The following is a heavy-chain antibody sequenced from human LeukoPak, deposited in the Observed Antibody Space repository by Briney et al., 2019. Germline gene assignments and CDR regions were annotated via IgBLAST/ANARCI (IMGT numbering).Heavy chain of an antibody. J-gene: IGHJ6*02. CDR2: INPNSGGT. V-gene: IGHV1-2*04. D-gene: IGHD6-19*01. CDR1: GYTFTGYY. Sequence: GASVKVSCEASGYTFTGYYMHWVRQAPGQGLEWMGWINPNSGGTNYAQKFQGWVTMTRDTSISTAYMELSRLRSDDTAVYYCARAAVAGHYYYYGMDVWGQGTTVTVSS. CDR3: ARAAVAGHYYYYGMDV.